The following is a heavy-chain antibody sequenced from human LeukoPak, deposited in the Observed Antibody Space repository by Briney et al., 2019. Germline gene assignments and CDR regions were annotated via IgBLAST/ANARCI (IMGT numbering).Heavy chain of an antibody. CDR1: GFTFSSYA. D-gene: IGHD4-17*01. J-gene: IGHJ4*02. V-gene: IGHV3-30*04. CDR3: ARDDAVTMSSPFDY. CDR2: ISYDGSDQ. Sequence: GGSLRLSCAASGFTFSSYAMHWVRQAPGKGLEWVAVISYDGSDQYYADSVKGRFTISRDTSKNTLYLQVNSLRAEDTAVYYCARDDAVTMSSPFDYWGQGTLVTVSS.